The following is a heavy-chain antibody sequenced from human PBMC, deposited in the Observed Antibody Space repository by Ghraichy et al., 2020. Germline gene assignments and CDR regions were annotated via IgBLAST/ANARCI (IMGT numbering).Heavy chain of an antibody. J-gene: IGHJ6*02. Sequence: GESLNISCAASGFTFSSYWMHWVRQAPGKGLEWVSRINSDGSSTSDADSVKGRLTISRDNAKNTLYLLMNSLRVEDTAVYYCARDRIRGVVVSYYYYGMDVWGQGTTVTVSS. D-gene: IGHD3-10*01. CDR3: ARDRIRGVVVSYYYYGMDV. CDR2: INSDGSST. CDR1: GFTFSSYW. V-gene: IGHV3-74*01.